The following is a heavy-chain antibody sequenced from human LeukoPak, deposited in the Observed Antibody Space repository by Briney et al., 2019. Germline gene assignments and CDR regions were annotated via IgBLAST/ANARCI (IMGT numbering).Heavy chain of an antibody. Sequence: ASVKVSYTGSVYTFIDYDINWVRQAPGQGLEWRGWVNPKSGKTGHAQKFQGRVTITRDTSINTVYMELSSLISEDTAIYYCARRPALTLVMHFEYWGQGTLVTVSS. J-gene: IGHJ4*01. V-gene: IGHV1-8*03. CDR2: VNPKSGKT. D-gene: IGHD4-11*01. CDR1: VYTFIDYD. CDR3: ARRPALTLVMHFEY.